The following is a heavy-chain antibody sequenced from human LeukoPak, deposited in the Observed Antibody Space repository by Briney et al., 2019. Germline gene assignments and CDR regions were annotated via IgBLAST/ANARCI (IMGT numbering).Heavy chain of an antibody. J-gene: IGHJ4*02. Sequence: GGSLRLSCAASGFTFSNSRMSWVRQATGKGLEWVGRIKSKTDGGTTDYAAPVKDRFIISRDDSKNTMYLQMNSLKTEDTAVYYCTTDRVSSGSPGDYWGQGTLVTVSS. CDR3: TTDRVSSGSPGDY. CDR2: IKSKTDGGTT. CDR1: GFTFSNSR. V-gene: IGHV3-15*01. D-gene: IGHD6-19*01.